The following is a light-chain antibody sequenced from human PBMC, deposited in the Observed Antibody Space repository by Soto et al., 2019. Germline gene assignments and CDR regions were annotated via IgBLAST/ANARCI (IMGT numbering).Light chain of an antibody. CDR2: GAS. Sequence: EIVLTQSPGTLSLSPGERATLSCRASQSVSSNYLAWYQQKPGQAPRLLIYGASSRATGIPDRFSGSGSGSDFSLTIRRLEPEDFAVYYCRQYGNSYPWTFGQGTKVDIK. J-gene: IGKJ1*01. CDR1: QSVSSNY. V-gene: IGKV3-20*01. CDR3: RQYGNSYPWT.